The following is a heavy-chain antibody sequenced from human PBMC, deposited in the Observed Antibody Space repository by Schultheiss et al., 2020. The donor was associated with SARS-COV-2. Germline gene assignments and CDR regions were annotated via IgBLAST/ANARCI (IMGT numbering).Heavy chain of an antibody. J-gene: IGHJ4*02. CDR2: ISYDGSNK. V-gene: IGHV3-30*18. CDR1: GFNFNDHY. D-gene: IGHD4-11*01. CDR3: AKDLRSNYVDFDY. Sequence: GGSLRLSCVVSGFNFNDHYMSWVRQAPGKGLEWVAVISYDGSNKYYADSVKGRFTISRDNSKNTLYLQMNSLRAEDTAVYYCAKDLRSNYVDFDYWGQGTLVTVSS.